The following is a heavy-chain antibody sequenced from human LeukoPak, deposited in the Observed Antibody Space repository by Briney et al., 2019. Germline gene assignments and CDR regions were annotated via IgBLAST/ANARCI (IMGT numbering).Heavy chain of an antibody. CDR2: INHSGST. Sequence: SETLSLTCAGYGGSFSGYYWSWIRQPPGKGLEWIGEINHSGSTNYNPSLKSRVTISVDTSKNQFSLKLSSVTAADTAVYYCARSRFVAVAGRHAFDIWGQGTMVTVSS. V-gene: IGHV4-34*01. CDR3: ARSRFVAVAGRHAFDI. J-gene: IGHJ3*02. CDR1: GGSFSGYY. D-gene: IGHD6-19*01.